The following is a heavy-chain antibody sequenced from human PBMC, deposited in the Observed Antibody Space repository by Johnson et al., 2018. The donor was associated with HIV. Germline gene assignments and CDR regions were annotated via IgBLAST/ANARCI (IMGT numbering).Heavy chain of an antibody. V-gene: IGHV3-33*08. D-gene: IGHD2-8*01. CDR2: IWYEGSNK. Sequence: QVQLVESGGGVVQPGRSLRLSCAASGFTFSTYGMHWVRQAPGKGLEWVAVIWYEGSNKYYADSVKGRFTISRDNSKNTLYLHMNSLRAEDTAVYYCARDRTGMVYAIDAFDIWGQGTMVTVSS. J-gene: IGHJ3*02. CDR3: ARDRTGMVYAIDAFDI. CDR1: GFTFSTYG.